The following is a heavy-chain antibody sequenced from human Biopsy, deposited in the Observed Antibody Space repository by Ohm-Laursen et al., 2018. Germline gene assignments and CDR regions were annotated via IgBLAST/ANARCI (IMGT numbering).Heavy chain of an antibody. CDR2: MSPNTGNT. V-gene: IGHV1-8*01. CDR1: GYTFTSHD. D-gene: IGHD1-26*01. CDR3: ARWETTLGRSLDS. Sequence: GASLRVSCKASGYTFTSHDINWVRQATGHGLEWMGWMSPNTGNTVYAQRFQDRVTMTSDTSTGTAYMELTSLTSDDTAVYFCARWETTLGRSLDSWGQGTLVSVSS. J-gene: IGHJ4*02.